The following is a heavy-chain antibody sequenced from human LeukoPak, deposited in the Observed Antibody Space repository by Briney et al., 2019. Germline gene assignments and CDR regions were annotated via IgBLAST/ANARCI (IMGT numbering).Heavy chain of an antibody. J-gene: IGHJ4*02. CDR2: IYYSGST. D-gene: IGHD6-19*01. CDR3: ARAGEQWLVN. V-gene: IGHV4-59*08. Sequence: SETLSLTCTVSGGSISSYYWSWIRQPPGKGLEWIGYIYYSGSTNYNPSLKSRVTISVDTSKNQFSLKLSSVTAADTAAYYCARAGEQWLVNWGQGTLVTVSS. CDR1: GGSISSYY.